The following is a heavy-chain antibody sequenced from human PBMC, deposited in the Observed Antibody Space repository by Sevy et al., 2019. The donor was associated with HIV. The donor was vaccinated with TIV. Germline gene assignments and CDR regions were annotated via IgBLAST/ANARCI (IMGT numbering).Heavy chain of an antibody. V-gene: IGHV1-46*03. CDR1: GYTFTNYH. CDR2: INPSGGST. J-gene: IGHJ4*02. D-gene: IGHD1-26*01. CDR3: AREGRELPDY. Sequence: ASVKVSCKASGYTFTNYHITWVRQAPGQGLEWMGIINPSGGSTSYAQKFQGRVTMTRDTSTSTVYMELSSLRSEDTAVYYCAREGRELPDYWGQGTLVTVSS.